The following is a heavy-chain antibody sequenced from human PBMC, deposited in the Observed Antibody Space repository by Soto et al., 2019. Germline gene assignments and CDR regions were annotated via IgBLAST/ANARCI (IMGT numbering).Heavy chain of an antibody. CDR2: IYYTWST. V-gene: IGHV4-59*01. D-gene: IGHD6-19*01. J-gene: IGHJ4*02. CDR1: GGPISNYY. Sequence: QVQLQESGPGLVKPSETLSLTCTVSGGPISNYYWSWIRQPPGKGLEWIGYIYYTWSTNYNPSLKSRVTVSVDTSENQFSLRLSSVTAADTAIYYCARGRHWLDYWGQGTLVTVSS. CDR3: ARGRHWLDY.